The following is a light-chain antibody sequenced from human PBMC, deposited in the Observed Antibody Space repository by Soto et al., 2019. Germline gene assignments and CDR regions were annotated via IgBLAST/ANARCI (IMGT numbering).Light chain of an antibody. CDR1: QNIDNY. CDR3: QESYSTPAVS. Sequence: DIQMTQFPSSLSASLGDRVTITCRASQNIDNYLNWYQHKPGKAPKLLIYATSTLQSGVPARFSGSGSGTEFTLTISSLQAEDCATYFCQESYSTPAVSFGGGTKVEIK. V-gene: IGKV1-39*01. J-gene: IGKJ4*01. CDR2: ATS.